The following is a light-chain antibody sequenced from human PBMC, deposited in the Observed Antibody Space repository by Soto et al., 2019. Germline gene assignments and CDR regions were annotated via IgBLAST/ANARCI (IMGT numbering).Light chain of an antibody. CDR1: EDISTW. Sequence: DIQITQSPSSVSASVGDRVTITCRSSEDISTWLAWYQQKPGKAPKLLIYAASSLQSGVPSRFSGSGSGTDFTLTISSLQPEDFATYYCQHADSFPLITFGQGTRLAI. J-gene: IGKJ5*01. CDR2: AAS. CDR3: QHADSFPLIT. V-gene: IGKV1-12*01.